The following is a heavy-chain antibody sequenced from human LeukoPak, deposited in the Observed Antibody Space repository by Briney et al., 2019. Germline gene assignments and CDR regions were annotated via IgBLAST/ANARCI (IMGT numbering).Heavy chain of an antibody. V-gene: IGHV4-61*02. CDR2: IYTSGST. CDR3: ARSGPGDY. J-gene: IGHJ4*02. Sequence: SETLSLTCTVSGGSISSGSYYWSWIRQPAGKGLEWIGRIYTSGSTNYNPSLKSRVTISVDTSKNQSSLKLSSVTAADTAVYYCARSGPGDYWGQGTLVTVSS. D-gene: IGHD7-27*01. CDR1: GGSISSGSYY.